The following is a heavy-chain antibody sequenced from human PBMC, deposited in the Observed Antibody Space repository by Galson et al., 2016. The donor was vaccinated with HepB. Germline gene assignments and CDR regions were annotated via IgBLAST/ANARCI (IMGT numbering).Heavy chain of an antibody. J-gene: IGHJ4*02. CDR3: ARDLSGYGIGAYFDC. CDR2: IWYDGSNE. CDR1: GFTFSDYG. Sequence: SLRLSCAASGFTFSDYGMHWVRQAPGKGLEWVAVIWYDGSNEDYADSVKGRFTIYRDNSRNTMYLQMNSLRAEDTAVYYCARDLSGYGIGAYFDCWGQGTLVTVSS. D-gene: IGHD5-12*01. V-gene: IGHV3-33*01.